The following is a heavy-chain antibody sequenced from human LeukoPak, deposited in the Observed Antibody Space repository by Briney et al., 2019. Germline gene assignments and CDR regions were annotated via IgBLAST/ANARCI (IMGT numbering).Heavy chain of an antibody. CDR1: VFTVSSNY. J-gene: IGHJ3*02. CDR3: ARVRLDRSERNLDAFEN. CDR2: IYSGGST. V-gene: IGHV3-53*01. D-gene: IGHD1-14*01. Sequence: GGSLRLSCAASVFTVSSNYMSWVRQAPGKGLEWVSNIYSGGSTYYADSVKGRFTISRDNSKNTVYLQMNSLRAGDTAVYFCARVRLDRSERNLDAFENWGQGTMVTVSS.